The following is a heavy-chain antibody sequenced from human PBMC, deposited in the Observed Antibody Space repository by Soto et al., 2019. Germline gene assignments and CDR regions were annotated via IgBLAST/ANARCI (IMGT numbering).Heavy chain of an antibody. CDR2: IYYSGST. D-gene: IGHD2-21*02. CDR3: AGRWGVTSDY. J-gene: IGHJ4*02. Sequence: SETLSLTCTVSGGSISSYYWSWIRQPPGKGLEWIGYIYYSGSTNYNPSLKSRVTISVDTSKNQFSLKLSSVTAADTAVYYCAGRWGVTSDYWGQGTQVTVSS. V-gene: IGHV4-59*01. CDR1: GGSISSYY.